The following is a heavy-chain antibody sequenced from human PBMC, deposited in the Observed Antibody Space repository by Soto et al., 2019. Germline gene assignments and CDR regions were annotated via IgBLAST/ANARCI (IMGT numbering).Heavy chain of an antibody. Sequence: GGSLRLSCAASGFTFSTYSMDWVRQAPGKGLEWVSSISSTGGYIYYADSVKGRFTTSRDNAENSLYLQMNSLRAEDTAVYYCARGRATTYYYYMDVWGKGTTVTVSS. J-gene: IGHJ6*03. V-gene: IGHV3-21*01. CDR3: ARGRATTYYYYMDV. CDR2: ISSTGGYI. D-gene: IGHD5-12*01. CDR1: GFTFSTYS.